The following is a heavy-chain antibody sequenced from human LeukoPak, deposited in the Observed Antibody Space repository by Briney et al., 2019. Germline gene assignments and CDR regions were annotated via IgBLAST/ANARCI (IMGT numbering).Heavy chain of an antibody. D-gene: IGHD2-2*01. CDR3: ASGGGFSGSTSNY. CDR2: INSDGSST. Sequence: QSGGSLRLSCAASGFTFSSYSMTWVRQAPGKGLVWVSRINSDGSSTSYADSVKGRFTISRDNAKNTLYLQMNSLRAEDTAVYYCASGGGFSGSTSNYWGQGTLVTVSS. CDR1: GFTFSSYS. V-gene: IGHV3-74*01. J-gene: IGHJ4*02.